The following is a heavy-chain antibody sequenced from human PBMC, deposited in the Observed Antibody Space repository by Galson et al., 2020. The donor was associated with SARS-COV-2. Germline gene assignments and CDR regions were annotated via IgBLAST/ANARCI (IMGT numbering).Heavy chain of an antibody. CDR3: AGDDGYTSGWAGGGWD. J-gene: IGHJ4*02. CDR1: GGTISSYY. CDR2: IYYSGST. D-gene: IGHD6-19*01. Sequence: SETLTLTCTVSGGTISSYYWSWIRQPPGKGLEWIGYIYYSGSTNYNPSLKSRVTISVETSKNQFPQMLSSVTAADTAVYYCAGDDGYTSGWAGGGWDWGQGTLVTVSS. V-gene: IGHV4-59*01.